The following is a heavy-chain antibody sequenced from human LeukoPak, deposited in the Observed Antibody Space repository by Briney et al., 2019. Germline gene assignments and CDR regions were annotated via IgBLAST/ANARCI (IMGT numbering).Heavy chain of an antibody. Sequence: PGGSLRLSCAASGFTFSSYSMNWVRQAPGKGLEWVSSISSSSSYIYYADSVEGRFTISRDNAKNSLYLQMNSLRAEDTAVYYCARDRWLQWAEDAFDIWGQGTMVTVSS. V-gene: IGHV3-21*01. CDR2: ISSSSSYI. D-gene: IGHD5-24*01. CDR3: ARDRWLQWAEDAFDI. J-gene: IGHJ3*02. CDR1: GFTFSSYS.